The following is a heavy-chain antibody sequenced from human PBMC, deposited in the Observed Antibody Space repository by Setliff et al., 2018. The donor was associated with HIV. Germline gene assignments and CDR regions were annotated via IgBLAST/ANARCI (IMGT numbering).Heavy chain of an antibody. J-gene: IGHJ4*02. CDR2: IYHSGST. CDR1: GGSISSGVYY. V-gene: IGHV4-31*03. D-gene: IGHD2-2*01. CDR3: ARALVYCSTTSCYAEYFDY. Sequence: SETLSLTCTVSGGSISSGVYYWSWIRLHPGKGLEWIGYIYHSGSTYYNPSLKSRVSISLDTSKNQFSLKLSSVTAADTAVYYCARALVYCSTTSCYAEYFDYWGQVTLVTVSS.